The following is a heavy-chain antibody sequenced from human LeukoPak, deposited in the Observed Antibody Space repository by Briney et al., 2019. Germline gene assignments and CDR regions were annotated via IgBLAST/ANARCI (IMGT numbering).Heavy chain of an antibody. CDR2: IFYSGST. J-gene: IGHJ4*02. CDR1: GGSISSNNYF. V-gene: IGHV4-39*01. D-gene: IGHD3-10*01. Sequence: SETLSLTCTVSGGSISSNNYFWGWIRQPPGKGLECIASIFYSGSTYYNPSLKSRVAISLDTSKNQFSLKLSSETAADTAVYYCASSRGVGGDFDYWGQGTLVTVSS. CDR3: ASSRGVGGDFDY.